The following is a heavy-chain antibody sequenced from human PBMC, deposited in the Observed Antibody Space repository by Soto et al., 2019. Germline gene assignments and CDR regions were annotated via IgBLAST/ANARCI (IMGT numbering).Heavy chain of an antibody. CDR1: GFTFSSYA. CDR3: AKDGNDYGDYEHYYYGMDV. V-gene: IGHV3-23*01. J-gene: IGHJ6*02. CDR2: ISGSGGST. D-gene: IGHD4-17*01. Sequence: QPGGSLRLSCAASGFTFSSYAMSWVRQAPGKGLEWVSAISGSGGSTYYADSVKGRFTISRDNSKNTLYLQMNSLRAEDTAVYYCAKDGNDYGDYEHYYYGMDVWGQGTTVTVSS.